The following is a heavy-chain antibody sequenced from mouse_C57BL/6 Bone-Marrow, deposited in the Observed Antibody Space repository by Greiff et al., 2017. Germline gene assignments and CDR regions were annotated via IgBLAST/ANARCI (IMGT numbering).Heavy chain of an antibody. D-gene: IGHD1-1*01. CDR1: GFTFSSYA. CDR2: ISDGGSYT. V-gene: IGHV5-4*01. CDR3: ARDLYYGSSFDY. Sequence: DVKLVESGGGLVKPGGSLKLSCAASGFTFSSYAMSWVRQTPEKRLEWVATISDGGSYTYYPDNVKGRFTISRDNAKNNLYLQMSHLKSEDTAMYYCARDLYYGSSFDYWGQGTTLTVSS. J-gene: IGHJ2*01.